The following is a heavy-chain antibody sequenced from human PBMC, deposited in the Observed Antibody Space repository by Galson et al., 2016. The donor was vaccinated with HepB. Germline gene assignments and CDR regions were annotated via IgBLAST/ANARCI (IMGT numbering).Heavy chain of an antibody. CDR2: LSPSSDYS. CDR1: GFTFSDYY. J-gene: IGHJ2*01. CDR3: ARANTRGVIDWYFNL. D-gene: IGHD3-10*01. V-gene: IGHV3-11*06. Sequence: SLRLSCAASGFTFSDYYMAWIRQAPGKGLEWLSHLSPSSDYSRYAASVKGRFSISRDNANNSLFLQLSSLRAEDTAVYFCARANTRGVIDWYFNLCGRGTLVAVSS.